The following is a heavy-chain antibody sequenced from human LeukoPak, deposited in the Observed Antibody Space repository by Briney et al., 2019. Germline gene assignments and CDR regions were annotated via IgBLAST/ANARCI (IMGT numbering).Heavy chain of an antibody. CDR3: ARSTMVVVVITNPLDY. V-gene: IGHV1-3*01. CDR1: GYTFTSYA. Sequence: ASVKVSCKASGYTFTSYAMHWVRQAPGQRLEWMGWINAGNGNTKYSQKFQGRVTITRDTSASTAYMELSSLRSEDTAVYYCARSTMVVVVITNPLDYWGQGTLVTVSS. J-gene: IGHJ4*02. CDR2: INAGNGNT. D-gene: IGHD3-22*01.